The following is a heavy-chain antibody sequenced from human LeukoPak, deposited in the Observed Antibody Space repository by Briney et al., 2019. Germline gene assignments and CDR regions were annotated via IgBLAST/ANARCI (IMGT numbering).Heavy chain of an antibody. CDR1: GFTFSSYA. V-gene: IGHV3-30-3*01. CDR3: ARDHDYDILTGYYTHFDY. J-gene: IGHJ4*02. CDR2: ISYDGSNK. D-gene: IGHD3-9*01. Sequence: PGGSLRLSCAASGFTFSSYAMHWVRQAPGKGLEWVAVISYDGSNKYYADSVKGRFTISRDNSKNTLYLQMNSLRAEDTAVYYCARDHDYDILTGYYTHFDYWGQGTLVTVSS.